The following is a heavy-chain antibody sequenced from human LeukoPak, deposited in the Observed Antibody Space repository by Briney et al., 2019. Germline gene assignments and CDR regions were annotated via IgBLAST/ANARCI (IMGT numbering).Heavy chain of an antibody. CDR3: AKRNGSGSFFDY. CDR1: GFTFSSYA. V-gene: IGHV3-23*01. CDR2: ISGSGGST. D-gene: IGHD3-10*01. J-gene: IGHJ4*02. Sequence: GGSLRLSCAASGFTFSSYAMSWVRQAPGKGLEWVSAISGSGGSTYYADSVKGRFTIPRDNSKNTLYLQMNSLRAEDTAVYYCAKRNGSGSFFDYWGQGTLVTVSS.